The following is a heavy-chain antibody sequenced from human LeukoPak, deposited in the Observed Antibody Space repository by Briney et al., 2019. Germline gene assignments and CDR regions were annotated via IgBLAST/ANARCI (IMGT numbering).Heavy chain of an antibody. D-gene: IGHD3-10*01. Sequence: GGSLRLSCAASGFTFSSYAMSWVRQAPGKGLEWVSSISGSGGITYYADSVKGRFSVSRDSSENTLYLQMNSLRAEDTAVYYCARELYYDSGSYFDYWGQGTLVTVSS. CDR3: ARELYYDSGSYFDY. V-gene: IGHV3-23*01. CDR1: GFTFSSYA. J-gene: IGHJ4*02. CDR2: ISGSGGIT.